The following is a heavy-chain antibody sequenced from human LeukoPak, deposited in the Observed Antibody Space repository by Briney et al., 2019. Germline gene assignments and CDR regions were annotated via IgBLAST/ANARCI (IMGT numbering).Heavy chain of an antibody. CDR1: GFTFSNYR. Sequence: GGSLRLSCAASGFTFSNYRMSWVRQAPGKGLEWVANIKQDGSEKYYVDSVKGRFTISRDNAKNSLYLQMNSLRAEDTAVYYCARDKDVGPTILVYWGQGTLVTVSS. V-gene: IGHV3-7*01. CDR3: ARDKDVGPTILVY. J-gene: IGHJ4*02. CDR2: IKQDGSEK. D-gene: IGHD1-26*01.